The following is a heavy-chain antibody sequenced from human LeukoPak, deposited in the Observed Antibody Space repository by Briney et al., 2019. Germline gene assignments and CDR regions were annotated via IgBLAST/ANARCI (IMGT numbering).Heavy chain of an antibody. CDR3: ARASGTYPNSLDS. CDR1: GASVNSFY. V-gene: IGHV4-4*07. CDR2: IYITGST. Sequence: SETLSLTCSVSGASVNSFYWTWIRQAAGKGPEWIGRIYITGSTDYNPSLKSRVTISLDKSNNELSLKMNSVTAADTAVYFCARASGTYPNSLDSWGRGTLVIVSS. J-gene: IGHJ4*02. D-gene: IGHD1-26*01.